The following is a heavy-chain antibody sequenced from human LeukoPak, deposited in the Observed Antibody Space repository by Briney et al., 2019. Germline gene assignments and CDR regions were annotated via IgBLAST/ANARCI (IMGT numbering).Heavy chain of an antibody. CDR1: GGSISSYY. D-gene: IGHD6-13*01. CDR3: ARRSWYVDY. Sequence: SETLSLTCTVSGGSISSYYWSWIRQPPGKGLEWIGYIYSSGSTNYNPSLESRVTISEDTSKNQFSLKLRSVTAADTAIYYCARRSWYVDYWGQGTLVTVSS. V-gene: IGHV4-59*08. CDR2: IYSSGST. J-gene: IGHJ4*02.